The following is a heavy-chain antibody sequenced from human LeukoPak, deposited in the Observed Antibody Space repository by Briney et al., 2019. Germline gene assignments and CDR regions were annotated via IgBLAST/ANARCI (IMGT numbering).Heavy chain of an antibody. J-gene: IGHJ4*02. V-gene: IGHV4-59*01. Sequence: SETLSLTCTVSGGSISSYCWSWIRQPPGKGLEWVGYIYYSGSTNYNPSLKSRVTISVDTSKNQFSLKLSSVTAADTAVYYCARSNYDFWSGLSSVGYWGQGTLVTVSS. CDR1: GGSISSYC. D-gene: IGHD3-3*01. CDR2: IYYSGST. CDR3: ARSNYDFWSGLSSVGY.